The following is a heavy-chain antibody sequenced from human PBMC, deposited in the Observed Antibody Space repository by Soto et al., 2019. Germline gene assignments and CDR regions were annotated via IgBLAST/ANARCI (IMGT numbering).Heavy chain of an antibody. CDR3: ANQPPTAGSTV. V-gene: IGHV3-23*01. CDR2: VSGSGGST. Sequence: GESLKISCAASGFTFTTYAMNWVRQAPGKGLEWVSTVSGSGGSTYHADSVKGRFTVSRDNSKNTLYLQMNSLRTEDTAVYYCANQPPTAGSTVWGKGTRVTVSS. J-gene: IGHJ6*04. CDR1: GFTFTTYA. D-gene: IGHD2-8*02.